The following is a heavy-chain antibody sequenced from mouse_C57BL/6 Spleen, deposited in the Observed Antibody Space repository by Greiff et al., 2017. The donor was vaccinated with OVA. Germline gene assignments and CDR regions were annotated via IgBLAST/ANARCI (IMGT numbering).Heavy chain of an antibody. J-gene: IGHJ2*01. CDR1: GYTFTSYW. CDR3: ARSRLLYYFDY. D-gene: IGHD2-1*01. V-gene: IGHV1-50*01. CDR2: IDPSDSYT. Sequence: VQLQQPGAELVKPGASVKLSCKASGYTFTSYWMQWVKQRPGQGLEWIGEIDPSDSYTNYNQKFKGKATLTVDTSSSTAYMQLSSLTSEDSAVYYCARSRLLYYFDYWGQGTTLTVSS.